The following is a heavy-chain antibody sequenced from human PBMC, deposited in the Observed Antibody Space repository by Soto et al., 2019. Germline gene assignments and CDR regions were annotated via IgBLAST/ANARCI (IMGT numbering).Heavy chain of an antibody. CDR2: IYYSGST. CDR1: GGSIGSGGYY. V-gene: IGHV4-31*03. J-gene: IGHJ6*02. D-gene: IGHD5-18*01. CDR3: AREHLGGGYSYGAPIQSYYYYGMDV. Sequence: PSETLSLTCTVSGGSIGSGGYYWSWIRQHPGKGLEWIGYIYYSGSTYYNPSLKSRVTISVDTSKNQFSLKLSSVTAADTAVYYCAREHLGGGYSYGAPIQSYYYYGMDVWGQGTTVTVSS.